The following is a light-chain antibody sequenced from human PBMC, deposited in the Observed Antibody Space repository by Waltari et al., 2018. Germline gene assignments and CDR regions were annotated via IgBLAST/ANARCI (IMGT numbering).Light chain of an antibody. CDR3: QQRSNWPRT. J-gene: IGKJ1*01. V-gene: IGKV3-11*01. Sequence: EVVLTQSPATLSLSPGERATLSGRSSQSVSSQLAWFQQKPGKAPRLLIYDTSNGATGIPARFSGSGSGADYTLTISSLEPEDFAVYYCQQRSNWPRTFGQGTKVEIK. CDR2: DTS. CDR1: QSVSSQ.